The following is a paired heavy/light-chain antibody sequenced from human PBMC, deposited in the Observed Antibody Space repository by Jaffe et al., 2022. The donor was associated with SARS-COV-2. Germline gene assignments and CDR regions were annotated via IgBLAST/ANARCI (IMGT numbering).Light chain of an antibody. CDR3: QQYNTYPYT. CDR1: QSISSW. V-gene: IGKV1-5*03. CDR2: KAS. J-gene: IGKJ2*01. Sequence: DIQMTQSPSTLSASAGDRVTITCRASQSISSWLAWYQQKPGKAPNLLIYKASSLESGVPSRFSGSGSGTEFTLTISSLQPDDFATYYCQQYNTYPYTFGQGTKLEIK.
Heavy chain of an antibody. CDR2: VKSKTDGGTA. CDR3: TRRYCNSATCYLTSLYYFDY. J-gene: IGHJ4*02. Sequence: EVQLVESGGGLVKPGGSLRLSCAASGFTFNYAWMSWVRQAPGKGLEWVGRVKSKTDGGTADYAAPVKGRFTISRDDSKNTLYLQMNSLKTEDTAVYYCTRRYCNSATCYLTSLYYFDYWGQGTLVTVSS. V-gene: IGHV3-15*01. D-gene: IGHD2-15*01. CDR1: GFTFNYAW.